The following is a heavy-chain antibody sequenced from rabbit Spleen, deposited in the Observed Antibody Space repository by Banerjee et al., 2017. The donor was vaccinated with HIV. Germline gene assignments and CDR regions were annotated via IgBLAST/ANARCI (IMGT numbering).Heavy chain of an antibody. J-gene: IGHJ4*01. D-gene: IGHD5-1*01. Sequence: QSLEESGGDLVKPGASLTLTCTASGFSFSSSYYMCWVRQAPGKGLEWIACIYAGGGVGTYYATWAKGRFTISKASSTTVTLQMTSLTVADTATYFCARDLVTVIGWNFNLWGQGTLVTVS. CDR3: ARDLVTVIGWNFNL. V-gene: IGHV1S40*01. CDR2: IYAGGGVGT. CDR1: GFSFSSSYY.